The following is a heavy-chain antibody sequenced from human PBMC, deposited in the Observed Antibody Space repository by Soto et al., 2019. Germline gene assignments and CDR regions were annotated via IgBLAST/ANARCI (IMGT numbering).Heavy chain of an antibody. Sequence: GESLRLSCAASGFTFSSYLMHWVRQSPGKGLVWVSRINSDGSSTSYADSVKGRFTISRDNAKNTLYLQMNSLRAEDTAVYYCARGTAAGITRYYYYYYGMDVWGQGTTVTVSS. CDR1: GFTFSSYL. J-gene: IGHJ6*02. CDR3: ARGTAAGITRYYYYYYGMDV. D-gene: IGHD6-13*01. V-gene: IGHV3-74*01. CDR2: INSDGSST.